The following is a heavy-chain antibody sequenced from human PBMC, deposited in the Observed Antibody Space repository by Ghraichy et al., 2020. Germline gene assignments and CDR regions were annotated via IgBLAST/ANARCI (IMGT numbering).Heavy chain of an antibody. J-gene: IGHJ3*02. Sequence: SQTLSLTCAISGDSVSSNSAAWNWIRQSPSRGLEWLGRTYYRSKWYNDYAVSVKSRITINPDTSKNQFSLQLNSVTPEDTAVYYCAREEGSGSYYNGGFAFDIWGQGTMVTVSS. CDR1: GDSVSSNSAA. V-gene: IGHV6-1*01. CDR2: TYYRSKWYN. CDR3: AREEGSGSYYNGGFAFDI. D-gene: IGHD3-10*01.